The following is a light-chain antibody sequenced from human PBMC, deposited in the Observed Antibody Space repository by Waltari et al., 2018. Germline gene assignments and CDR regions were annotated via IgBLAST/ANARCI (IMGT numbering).Light chain of an antibody. Sequence: QSALTQPASVSGSPGQSVTIFCAGTSNDGGGYNAVSWYQEHPGQPPRVIIYDVSDRPSGVSDRFSGSKSGNTASLTISGLQAEDEADYYCSSQSSNDVVLFGGGTKLTVL. CDR1: SNDGGGYNA. J-gene: IGLJ2*01. V-gene: IGLV2-14*01. CDR3: SSQSSNDVVL. CDR2: DVS.